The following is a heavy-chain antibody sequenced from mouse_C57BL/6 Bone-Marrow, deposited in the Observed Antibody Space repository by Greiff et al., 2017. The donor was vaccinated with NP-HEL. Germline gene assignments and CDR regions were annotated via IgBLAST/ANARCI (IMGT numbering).Heavy chain of an antibody. V-gene: IGHV5-9-1*02. Sequence: DVHLVESGEGLVKPGGSLKLSCAASGFTFSSYAMSWVRQTPEKRLEWVAYISSGGDYIYYADTVKGRFTISRDNARNTLYLQMSSLKSEDTAMYYCTRVLLYYYAMDYWGQGTSVTVSS. CDR1: GFTFSSYA. CDR3: TRVLLYYYAMDY. CDR2: ISSGGDYI. J-gene: IGHJ4*01. D-gene: IGHD2-1*01.